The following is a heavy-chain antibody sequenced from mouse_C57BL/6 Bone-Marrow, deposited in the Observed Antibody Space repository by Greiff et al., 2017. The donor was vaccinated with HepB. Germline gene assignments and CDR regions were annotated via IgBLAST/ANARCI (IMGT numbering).Heavy chain of an antibody. CDR2: ISSGSSTI. CDR1: GFTFSDYG. CDR3: ATHYYGSSSLYWYFDV. Sequence: EVHLVESGGGLVKPGGSLKLSCAASGFTFSDYGMHWVRQAPEKGLEWVAYISSGSSTIYYADTVKGRFTISRDNAKNTLFLQMTSLRSEDTAMYYCATHYYGSSSLYWYFDVWGTGTTVTVSS. J-gene: IGHJ1*03. D-gene: IGHD1-1*01. V-gene: IGHV5-17*01.